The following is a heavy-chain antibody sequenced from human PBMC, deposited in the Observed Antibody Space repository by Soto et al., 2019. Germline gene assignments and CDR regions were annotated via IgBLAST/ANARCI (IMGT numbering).Heavy chain of an antibody. V-gene: IGHV3-66*01. CDR1: GFTVSSNY. Sequence: GGSLRLSCAASGFTVSSNYMSWVRQAPGKGLEWVSVIYSGGSTYYADSVKGRFTISRDNTKNTLYLQMNSLRAEDTAVYYCGRSYYYDSSGSLDYWSQGTLGTLYS. CDR3: GRSYYYDSSGSLDY. J-gene: IGHJ4*02. D-gene: IGHD3-22*01. CDR2: IYSGGST.